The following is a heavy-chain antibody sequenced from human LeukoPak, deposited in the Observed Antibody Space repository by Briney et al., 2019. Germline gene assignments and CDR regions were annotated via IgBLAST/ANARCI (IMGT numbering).Heavy chain of an antibody. J-gene: IGHJ4*02. V-gene: IGHV3-7*01. CDR3: ARGSSLAY. CDR1: GFIFSNYW. D-gene: IGHD6-6*01. Sequence: PGGSLRLSCAASGFIFSNYWMSWVRQAPGKGLEWVANIKQDGSEKYYVDSVEGRFTISRDNAKNSLYLQMNSLRAEDTAVYYCARGSSLAYWGQGTLVTVSS. CDR2: IKQDGSEK.